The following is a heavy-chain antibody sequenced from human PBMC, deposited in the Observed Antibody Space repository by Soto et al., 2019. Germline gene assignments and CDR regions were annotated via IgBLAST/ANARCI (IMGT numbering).Heavy chain of an antibody. V-gene: IGHV1-3*05. CDR1: GYTFTSYA. CDR3: ATIYSGYAYHYYDGMDV. CDR2: INVGNGNT. J-gene: IGHJ6*02. Sequence: QVQLVQSGAEEKKPGASVKVSCKASGYTFTSYAMHWVRQAPGQRLEWMGWINVGNGNTKYSPKFQSRATITRDTSASTAYRELSSMRSADTAVYYCATIYSGYAYHYYDGMDVWGQGTTVTVSS. D-gene: IGHD5-12*01.